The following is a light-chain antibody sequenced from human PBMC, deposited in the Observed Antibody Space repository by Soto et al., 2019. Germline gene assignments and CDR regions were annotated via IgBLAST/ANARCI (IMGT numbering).Light chain of an antibody. Sequence: DIQMTQYPSSLSASVGDRVTITCQASQDISNYLNWYQQKPGKAPKLLIYDASNLETGVPSRFSGSRSGTDFTFTISSLQPEDIATYYCQQYDNLPITFGQGTRLEIK. CDR3: QQYDNLPIT. CDR1: QDISNY. V-gene: IGKV1-33*01. CDR2: DAS. J-gene: IGKJ5*01.